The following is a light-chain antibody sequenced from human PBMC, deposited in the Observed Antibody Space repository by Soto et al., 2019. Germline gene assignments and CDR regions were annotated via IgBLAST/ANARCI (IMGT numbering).Light chain of an antibody. V-gene: IGKV1-5*03. Sequence: DIQMTQSPSTLSASVGDRVTITCRASQSISSWLAWYQQKPGEAPKLLIYEWSTLARGVPSRFSVSGSGTEFTLTISSLQPDDFATFYCQQYNTYSRTFGQGTKVEV. CDR3: QQYNTYSRT. CDR1: QSISSW. J-gene: IGKJ1*01. CDR2: EWS.